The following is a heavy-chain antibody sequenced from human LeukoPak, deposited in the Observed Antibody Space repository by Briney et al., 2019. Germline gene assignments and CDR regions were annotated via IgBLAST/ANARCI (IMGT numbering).Heavy chain of an antibody. V-gene: IGHV1-69*04. D-gene: IGHD6-25*01. J-gene: IGHJ4*02. Sequence: SVKVSCKASGGTFSSYAISWVRQAPGQGLEWMGRIIPILGIANYAQKFQGRVTMTRDTSTSTVYMELSSLRSEDTAVYYCARATRQRHAPSFDYWGQGTLVTVSS. CDR3: ARATRQRHAPSFDY. CDR2: IIPILGIA. CDR1: GGTFSSYA.